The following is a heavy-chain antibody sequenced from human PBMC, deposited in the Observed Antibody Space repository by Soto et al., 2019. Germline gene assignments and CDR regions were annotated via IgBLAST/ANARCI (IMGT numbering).Heavy chain of an antibody. CDR3: ARLYSWSRGFSYYYGMDV. Sequence: QVQLVQSGAEVKKPGSSVKVSCKASGGTFSSYAISWVRQAPGQGLEWMGGIIPIFGTANYAQKFQGRVTITADESTSTAYIELSSLRSEDTAVYYCARLYSWSRGFSYYYGMDVWGQGTTVTVSS. V-gene: IGHV1-69*12. D-gene: IGHD6-13*01. CDR2: IIPIFGTA. CDR1: GGTFSSYA. J-gene: IGHJ6*02.